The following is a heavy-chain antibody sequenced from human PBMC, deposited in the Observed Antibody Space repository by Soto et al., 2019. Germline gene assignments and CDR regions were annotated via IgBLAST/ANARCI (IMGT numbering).Heavy chain of an antibody. CDR2: IYYSGST. CDR1: GGSISSSSYY. V-gene: IGHV4-39*01. Sequence: QLQLQESGPGLVKPSETLSLTCTVSGGSISSSSYYWGWIRQPRGKGLEWMGSIYYSGSTHYNPSIKTRVTLPVDTSKNHCALELISVTAADTAVYYCARHRTPGTTRPGNWFDPWGQGTLVTVSS. J-gene: IGHJ5*02. D-gene: IGHD1-1*01. CDR3: ARHRTPGTTRPGNWFDP.